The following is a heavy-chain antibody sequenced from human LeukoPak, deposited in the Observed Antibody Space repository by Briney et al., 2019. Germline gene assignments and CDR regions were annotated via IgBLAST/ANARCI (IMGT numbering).Heavy chain of an antibody. CDR3: ARHGADRSYYYGSGSYYNPPSWFDP. D-gene: IGHD3-10*01. CDR2: IYYSGTT. CDR1: GGSIGSHY. J-gene: IGHJ5*02. V-gene: IGHV4-39*01. Sequence: SETLSLTCTVSGGSIGSHYWAWTRQSPGTGLEWIGSIYYSGTTYYNPSLKSRVTISVDTSKNQFSLKLNSVTAADTAVYYCARHGADRSYYYGSGSYYNPPSWFDPWGQGTLVTVSS.